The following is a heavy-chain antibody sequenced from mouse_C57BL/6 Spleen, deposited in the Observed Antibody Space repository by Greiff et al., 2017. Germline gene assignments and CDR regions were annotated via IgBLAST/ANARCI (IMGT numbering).Heavy chain of an antibody. CDR3: TVYYYGSAFAY. CDR2: IRLKSDNYAT. D-gene: IGHD1-1*01. V-gene: IGHV6-3*01. Sequence: EVKLEESGGGLVQPGGSMKLSCVASGFTFSNYWMNWVRQSPEKGLEWVAQIRLKSDNYATHYAESVKGRFTISRDDSKSSVYLQMNNLRAEDTGIYYCTVYYYGSAFAYWGQGTLVTVSA. J-gene: IGHJ3*01. CDR1: GFTFSNYW.